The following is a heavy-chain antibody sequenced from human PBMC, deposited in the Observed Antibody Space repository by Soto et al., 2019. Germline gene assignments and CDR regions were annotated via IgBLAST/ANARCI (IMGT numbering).Heavy chain of an antibody. D-gene: IGHD3-3*01. V-gene: IGHV4-30-2*01. Sequence: SETLSLTCAVSGGSISASDYSWSWIRQPPGRGLEWLGSIYHTGTTHYIPSLKNRLTMSLDKSKNQFSLDLTSVTAADTALYYCVRERTIFGVAPGGGVDVWGQGTTVTVSS. CDR2: IYHTGTT. J-gene: IGHJ6*02. CDR3: VRERTIFGVAPGGGVDV. CDR1: GGSISASDYS.